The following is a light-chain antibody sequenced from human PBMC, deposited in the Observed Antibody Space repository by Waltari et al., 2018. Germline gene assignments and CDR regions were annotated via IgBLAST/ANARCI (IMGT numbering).Light chain of an antibody. V-gene: IGKV3-15*01. CDR1: QSVYSN. Sequence: TMMTQSPATLSVSPGERVTLSCRASQSVYSNLAWYQQKPGQAPSLLIYGASTRATGIPVRFSGSGSGTEFTLTISSLQSEDFAIYFCQQYHDWPPVTFGGGTKVEIK. J-gene: IGKJ4*01. CDR3: QQYHDWPPVT. CDR2: GAS.